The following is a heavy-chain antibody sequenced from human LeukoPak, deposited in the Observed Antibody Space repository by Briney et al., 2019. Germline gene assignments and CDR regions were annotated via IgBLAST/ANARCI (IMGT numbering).Heavy chain of an antibody. CDR1: GGSISSYY. CDR3: ARAYYDSSGDPTIFDY. V-gene: IGHV4-4*07. J-gene: IGHJ4*02. D-gene: IGHD3-22*01. CDR2: IHTSGST. Sequence: SETLSLTCTASGGSISSYYWSWIRQPAGKGLEWIGRIHTSGSTNYNPSLKSRVTMSVDTSKNQFSLKLSSVTAADTAVYYCARAYYDSSGDPTIFDYWGQGTLVTVSS.